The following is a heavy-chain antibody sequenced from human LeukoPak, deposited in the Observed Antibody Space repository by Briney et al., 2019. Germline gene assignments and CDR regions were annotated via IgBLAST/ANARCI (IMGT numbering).Heavy chain of an antibody. Sequence: ASVKVSCKASGYTFTSYDINWVRQATGQGGEWMGWMNPNSGNTGYAQYFQGRVTMTRNTSISTAYMELSSLRSEDTAVYYCARRSGWYYFDYWGQGTLVTVSS. CDR2: MNPNSGNT. CDR3: ARRSGWYYFDY. J-gene: IGHJ4*02. D-gene: IGHD6-19*01. V-gene: IGHV1-8*01. CDR1: GYTFTSYD.